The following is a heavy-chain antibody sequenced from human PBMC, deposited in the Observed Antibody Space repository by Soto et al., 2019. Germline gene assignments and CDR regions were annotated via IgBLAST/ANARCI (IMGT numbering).Heavy chain of an antibody. CDR2: ISGSGGST. V-gene: IGHV3-23*01. D-gene: IGHD6-6*01. Sequence: EVQLWESGGGLVQPGGSLRLSCSASGFTFSSYAMSRVRQAPGKGLEWVSAISGSGGSTYYADSVKGRFTISRDNSKNTLYLQMNSLRAEDTAVYYCAKDIAARRGSDYWGQGALVTVSS. J-gene: IGHJ4*02. CDR1: GFTFSSYA. CDR3: AKDIAARRGSDY.